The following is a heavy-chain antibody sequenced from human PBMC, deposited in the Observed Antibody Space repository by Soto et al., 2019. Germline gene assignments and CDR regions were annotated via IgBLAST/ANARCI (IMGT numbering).Heavy chain of an antibody. Sequence: GGSLRLSCAASGFTFSSYSMNWVRQAPGKGLEWVSSISSSSSYIYYADSVKGRFTISRDNAKNSLYLQMNSLRAEDTAVYYWSRGSGYSSGLHPSHGFDIWGQGTMVTVSS. CDR1: GFTFSSYS. CDR2: ISSSSSYI. D-gene: IGHD6-19*01. V-gene: IGHV3-21*01. J-gene: IGHJ3*02. CDR3: SRGSGYSSGLHPSHGFDI.